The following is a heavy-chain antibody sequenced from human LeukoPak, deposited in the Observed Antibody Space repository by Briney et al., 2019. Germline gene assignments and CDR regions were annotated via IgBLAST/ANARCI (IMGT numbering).Heavy chain of an antibody. Sequence: GGSLSLSWSAAGFNFITHGLQWVRQARGKGLEWVAFILGDGSHEYYADSVQRRFTISSDNPKSTLYLQMNSLKVDDTPVYFCVRDPPDSGRAFWSWGQGTLVTVSS. V-gene: IGHV3-33*01. CDR1: GFNFITHG. CDR2: ILGDGSHE. D-gene: IGHD6-19*01. J-gene: IGHJ5*02. CDR3: VRDPPDSGRAFWS.